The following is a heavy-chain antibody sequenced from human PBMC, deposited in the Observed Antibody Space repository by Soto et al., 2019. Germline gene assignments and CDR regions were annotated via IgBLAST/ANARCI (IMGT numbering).Heavy chain of an antibody. CDR1: GGSISSGDYS. Sequence: QVQLQESGPGLVKPSQTLSLTCTVSGGSISSGDYSWTWIRQPPGKGLEWIGYIYYSGSTYYNPSLKSRVNISVDTSKNKFSLKLSSVTAADTAVYYCARDRRKSGNSLTDWGQGTLVTVSS. V-gene: IGHV4-30-4*01. J-gene: IGHJ4*02. CDR3: ARDRRKSGNSLTD. D-gene: IGHD2-15*01. CDR2: IYYSGST.